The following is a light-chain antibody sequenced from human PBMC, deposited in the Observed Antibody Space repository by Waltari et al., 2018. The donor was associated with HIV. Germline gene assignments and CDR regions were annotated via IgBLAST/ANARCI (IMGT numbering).Light chain of an antibody. J-gene: IGKJ1*01. V-gene: IGKV1-6*02. Sequence: IQMTQSPSSLSASVGDTVTITCRASQGIRNDVGWYQHKPGLAPKLLIYAASNLEAGVPSRFSGGWSGTDFTLTISGLQPEDFATYYCLQDYQAPWTFGQGTTVDFK. CDR3: LQDYQAPWT. CDR2: AAS. CDR1: QGIRND.